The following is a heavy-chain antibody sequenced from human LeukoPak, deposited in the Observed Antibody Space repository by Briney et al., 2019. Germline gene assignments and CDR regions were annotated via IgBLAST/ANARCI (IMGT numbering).Heavy chain of an antibody. J-gene: IGHJ4*02. V-gene: IGHV3-23*01. D-gene: IGHD6-13*01. CDR1: GFTFSSYA. CDR3: ARGDRYSSSWYGLYFDY. CDR2: ISGSGDST. Sequence: PGGSLRLSCAASGFTFSSYAMSWVRQAPGKGLEWVSVISGSGDSTHYADSVKGRFTISRDNSKNTLYLQMNSLRAEDTAVYYCARGDRYSSSWYGLYFDYWGQGTLVTVSS.